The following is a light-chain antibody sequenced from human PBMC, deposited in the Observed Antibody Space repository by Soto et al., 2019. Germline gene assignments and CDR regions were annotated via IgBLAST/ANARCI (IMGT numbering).Light chain of an antibody. V-gene: IGKV3-20*01. CDR1: QSVISNF. CDR3: QQYGSSPLT. J-gene: IGKJ4*01. Sequence: EIVLTQSPGTLSLSPGERATLSCRASQSVISNFLAWYQQKPGQAPRVLIYGESTRATGIPDRFSGSGSGTDFTLTISRLEPEDCAVYYCQQYGSSPLTFGGGTKVEIK. CDR2: GES.